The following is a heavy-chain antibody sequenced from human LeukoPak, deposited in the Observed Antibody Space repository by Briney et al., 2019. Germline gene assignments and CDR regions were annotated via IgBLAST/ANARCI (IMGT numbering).Heavy chain of an antibody. CDR1: GITFSSDA. D-gene: IGHD2-21*01. V-gene: IGHV3-23*01. J-gene: IGHJ5*02. Sequence: PGGSLRLSCAASGITFSSDAMSWVRQAPGKGLEWVSAINGGSTHYAGSVKGRFTMSRDNSKNSLYLQMNSLRADDTAVYYCVKIAPDLPWGQGTLVTVS. CDR3: VKIAPDLP. CDR2: INGGST.